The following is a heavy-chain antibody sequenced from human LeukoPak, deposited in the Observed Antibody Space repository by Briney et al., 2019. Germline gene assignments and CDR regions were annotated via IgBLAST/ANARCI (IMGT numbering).Heavy chain of an antibody. D-gene: IGHD2-21*01. V-gene: IGHV1-2*02. J-gene: IGHJ5*02. CDR2: INPNSGGT. CDR3: ARADRLHGGPYLIGP. CDR1: GYSITDYY. Sequence: ASVKVSCKTSGYSITDYYMHWVRQAPGQGLEWMGWINPNSGGTSSAQKFQGRVTMTRNTSITTVYMEVRWLTSDDTAVYYCARADRLHGGPYLIGPWGQGTLVTVSS.